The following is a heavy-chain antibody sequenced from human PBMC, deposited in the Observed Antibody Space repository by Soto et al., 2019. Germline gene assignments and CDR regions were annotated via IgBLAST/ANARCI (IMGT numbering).Heavy chain of an antibody. D-gene: IGHD6-6*01. CDR2: IYYIGST. Sequence: SETLSLTCTVSGGSVSSGSYYWSWIRQPPGKGLEWIGYIYYIGSTNYNPSLKSRVTISVDTSKNQFSLKLSSVTAADTAVYYCAREYRSLSLFDYSGQGTLVTL. V-gene: IGHV4-61*01. J-gene: IGHJ4*02. CDR3: AREYRSLSLFDY. CDR1: GGSVSSGSYY.